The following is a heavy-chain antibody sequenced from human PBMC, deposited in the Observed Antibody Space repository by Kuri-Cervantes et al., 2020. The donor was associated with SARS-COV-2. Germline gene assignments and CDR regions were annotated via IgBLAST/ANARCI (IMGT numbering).Heavy chain of an antibody. V-gene: IGHV3-48*03. Sequence: GESLKISCAASGFTFSSYEMNWVRQAPGKGLEWVSYISSSGSTIYYADSVKGRFTISRDNAKNSLYLQMNSLRAEDTAVYYCARDGLYYYDSSGYYAYYYYGMDVWGQGTTVTVSS. J-gene: IGHJ6*02. D-gene: IGHD3-22*01. CDR1: GFTFSSYE. CDR2: ISSSGSTI. CDR3: ARDGLYYYDSSGYYAYYYYGMDV.